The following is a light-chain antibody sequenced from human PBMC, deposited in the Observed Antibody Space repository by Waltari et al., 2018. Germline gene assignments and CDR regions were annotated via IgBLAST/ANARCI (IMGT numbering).Light chain of an antibody. J-gene: IGLJ1*01. CDR2: EVS. V-gene: IGLV2-14*03. CDR3: SSHTSTVPHV. CDR1: SNAVGGYGF. Sequence: QSALPQPASVSGSPGQSITISCTGTSNAVGGYGFVSWYQQYPGRAPKLIIYEVSYRPSGISTRFSGSKSGNTASLTISGLQADDEADYYCSSHTSTVPHVFGTGTRVTV.